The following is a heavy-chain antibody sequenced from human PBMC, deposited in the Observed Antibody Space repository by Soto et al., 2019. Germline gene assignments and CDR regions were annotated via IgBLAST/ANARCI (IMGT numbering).Heavy chain of an antibody. J-gene: IGHJ3*02. V-gene: IGHV1-3*01. Sequence: ASVKVSCTASGYTFSSYYIHWVRQAPGQRLEWMGWINPNNGSTNYSQKFQGRVTITRDTSASTAYMELSSLRSEDTAVYYCASLLWFGESNDAFDIWGQGTMVTVSS. CDR1: GYTFSSYY. CDR2: INPNNGST. CDR3: ASLLWFGESNDAFDI. D-gene: IGHD3-10*01.